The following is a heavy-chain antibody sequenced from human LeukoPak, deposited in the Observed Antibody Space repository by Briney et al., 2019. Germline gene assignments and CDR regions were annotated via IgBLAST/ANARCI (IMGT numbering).Heavy chain of an antibody. CDR3: ARVLDLSKRGLDAFDI. D-gene: IGHD3-16*01. J-gene: IGHJ3*02. V-gene: IGHV4-59*01. CDR2: VYYSGST. CDR1: GGSISSYF. Sequence: KPSETVSLTCTVSGGSISSYFWSWIRQPPGKGLEWIGYVYYSGSTNYNPSLKSRVTISVDTSKKQFSLKLSSATAADTAVYYCARVLDLSKRGLDAFDIWGQGTLVTVPS.